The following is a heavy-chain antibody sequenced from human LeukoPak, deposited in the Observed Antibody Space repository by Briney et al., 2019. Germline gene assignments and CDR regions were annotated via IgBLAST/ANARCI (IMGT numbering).Heavy chain of an antibody. Sequence: GSLRLSCAASGLTVSSNYMSWVRQAPGKGLEWVSVIYIGGSTYYADSVKGRFTISRDNSKNTLYLQMNSLRAEDTAVYYCARDRGTYYYDSSAPAVAFDIWCQGTVVTVSS. CDR3: ARDRGTYYYDSSAPAVAFDI. D-gene: IGHD3-22*01. V-gene: IGHV3-66*02. CDR1: GLTVSSNY. J-gene: IGHJ3*02. CDR2: IYIGGST.